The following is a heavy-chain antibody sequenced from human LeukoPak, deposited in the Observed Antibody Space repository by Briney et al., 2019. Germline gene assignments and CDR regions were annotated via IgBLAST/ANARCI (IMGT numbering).Heavy chain of an antibody. D-gene: IGHD5-24*01. J-gene: IGHJ4*02. Sequence: GGSLRLSCAASGFTFSSYEMNWVRQAPGKGLEWVSYISGSGSTIYYADSVKGRFTISRDNAKNSLYLQMNSLRAEDTAIYYCATYLTMTLDYWGQGTLVTVSS. V-gene: IGHV3-48*03. CDR2: ISGSGSTI. CDR3: ATYLTMTLDY. CDR1: GFTFSSYE.